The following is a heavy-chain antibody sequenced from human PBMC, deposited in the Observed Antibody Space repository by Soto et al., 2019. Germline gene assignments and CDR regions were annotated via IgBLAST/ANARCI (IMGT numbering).Heavy chain of an antibody. CDR1: GGSISSGGYY. J-gene: IGHJ5*02. V-gene: IGHV4-31*03. CDR3: ARDQRDNEGRWFDP. Sequence: KSSETLSLTCTVSGGSISSGGYYWSWIRQHPGKGLEWIGYIYYSGSTYYNPSLKSRVTISVDTSKNQFSLKLSSVTAADTAVYYCARDQRDNEGRWFDPWGQGTLVTVSS. CDR2: IYYSGST. D-gene: IGHD1-1*01.